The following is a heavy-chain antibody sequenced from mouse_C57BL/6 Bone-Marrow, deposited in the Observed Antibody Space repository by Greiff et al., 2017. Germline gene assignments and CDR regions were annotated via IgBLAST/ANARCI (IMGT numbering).Heavy chain of an antibody. J-gene: IGHJ2*01. Sequence: EVHLVESGGGLVQPGGSLKLSCAASGFTFSDYYMYWVRQTPEKRLEWVAYISNGGGSTYYPDTVKGRFTISRDNAKNTLYLQMSRLKSEDTAMYYCARQGDLRYYFDYWGQGTTLTVSS. CDR3: ARQGDLRYYFDY. CDR2: ISNGGGST. CDR1: GFTFSDYY. D-gene: IGHD1-1*01. V-gene: IGHV5-12*01.